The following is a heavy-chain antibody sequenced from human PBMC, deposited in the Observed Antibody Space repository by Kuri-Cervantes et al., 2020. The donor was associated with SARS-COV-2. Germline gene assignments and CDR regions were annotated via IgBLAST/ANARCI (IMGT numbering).Heavy chain of an antibody. D-gene: IGHD4-17*01. CDR1: GFTFSIYG. Sequence: GESLKISCAASGFTFSIYGMSWVRQAPGKSLEWVSGIGGSEYTYYADSVKGRFTISRDNPKNTLDLQMNNLRAEDTAIYYCAKGRTTVTTLHDAFDVWGQGTMVTVSS. CDR2: IGGSEYT. J-gene: IGHJ3*01. CDR3: AKGRTTVTTLHDAFDV. V-gene: IGHV3-23*01.